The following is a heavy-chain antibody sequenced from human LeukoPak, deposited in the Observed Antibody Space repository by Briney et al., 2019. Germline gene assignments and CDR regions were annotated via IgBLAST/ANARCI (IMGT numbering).Heavy chain of an antibody. J-gene: IGHJ3*02. D-gene: IGHD4-17*01. CDR3: ARGYGDYGLDAFDI. V-gene: IGHV1-2*02. Sequence: ASVKVSCKASGYTFTGYYMHWVRQAPGQGLESMGWINPNSGGTNYAQKFQGRVTMTRDTSISTAYMELSRLRSDDTAVYYCARGYGDYGLDAFDIWGQGTMVTVSS. CDR2: INPNSGGT. CDR1: GYTFTGYY.